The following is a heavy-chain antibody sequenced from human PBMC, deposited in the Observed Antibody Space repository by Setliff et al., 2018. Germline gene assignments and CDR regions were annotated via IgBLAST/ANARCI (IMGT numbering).Heavy chain of an antibody. D-gene: IGHD5-18*01. CDR3: AREGVDTRSSTDYRYYMDV. J-gene: IGHJ6*03. Sequence: ASVKVSCKASGGTFRSYGISWVRQAPGQGLEWMGGTIPIFGTTNYAQKFQGRVTIITDESTSTAYMELSSLRTEDSAVYYCAREGVDTRSSTDYRYYMDVWGKGTTVTVSS. V-gene: IGHV1-69*05. CDR1: GGTFRSYG. CDR2: TIPIFGTT.